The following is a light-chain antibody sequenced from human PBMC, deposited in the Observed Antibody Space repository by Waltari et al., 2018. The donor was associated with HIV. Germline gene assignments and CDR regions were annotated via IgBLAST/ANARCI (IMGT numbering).Light chain of an antibody. CDR1: SSDVGGYNS. J-gene: IGLJ1*01. V-gene: IGLV2-11*01. CDR3: CSYGGTYNV. CDR2: EVS. Sequence: QSALTQPRSVSGSPGQSVTISCTGTSSDVGGYNSVSWYQQHPGKAPQLLIYEVSKWPARVPDRFSGSKSGNTASLTISGLRADDEADYYCCSYGGTYNVFGTGTKVTIL.